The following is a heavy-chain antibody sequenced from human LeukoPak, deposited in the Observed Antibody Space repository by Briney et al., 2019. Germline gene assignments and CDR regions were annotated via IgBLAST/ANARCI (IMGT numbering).Heavy chain of an antibody. V-gene: IGHV5-51*01. CDR2: IYPGDSDT. D-gene: IGHD6-13*01. Sequence: GESLKISCKGSGYSFTNYWIAWVRQMPGKGLEWMGIIYPGDSDTRYSPSFQGQVTISVDKSISTAYLQWSSLKASDTAMYYCARQGSIAAVKNYMDVWGKGTSVTVSS. CDR1: GYSFTNYW. J-gene: IGHJ6*03. CDR3: ARQGSIAAVKNYMDV.